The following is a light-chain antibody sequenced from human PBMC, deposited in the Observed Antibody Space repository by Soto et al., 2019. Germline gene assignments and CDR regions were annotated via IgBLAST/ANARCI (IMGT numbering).Light chain of an antibody. CDR2: DAS. Sequence: EIVMTQSPATLSVSPRERATLSCRASQRISSNLAWYQQKPGQAPRLLIYDASNRATGVPARFSGSGSGTDFTLSISSLEPEDFAVYYCQQRGDWPLYTFGQGSRLEIK. CDR3: QQRGDWPLYT. CDR1: QRISSN. J-gene: IGKJ2*01. V-gene: IGKV3-11*01.